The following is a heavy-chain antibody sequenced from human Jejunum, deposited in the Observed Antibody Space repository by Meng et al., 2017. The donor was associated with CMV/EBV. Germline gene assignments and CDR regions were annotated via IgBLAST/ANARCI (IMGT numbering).Heavy chain of an antibody. V-gene: IGHV1-2*02. J-gene: IGHJ4*02. CDR2: INPNIGGA. CDR1: YTVTDYY. CDR3: AKVIATTRPGSPLDS. D-gene: IGHD2-21*01. Sequence: YTVTDYYLHWVRQAPGQGLELMGWINPNIGGAHYLQKFQGRVTMTRDTSLSTAYMEVTSLRSDDTAVYYCAKVIATTRPGSPLDSWGQGTLVTVSS.